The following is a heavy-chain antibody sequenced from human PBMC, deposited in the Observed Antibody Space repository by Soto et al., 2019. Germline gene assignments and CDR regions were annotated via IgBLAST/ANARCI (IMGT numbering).Heavy chain of an antibody. D-gene: IGHD3-3*01. J-gene: IGHJ4*02. V-gene: IGHV4-34*01. CDR2: INHSGST. CDR3: ARWAITIFGVVIMGFDY. Sequence: QVQLQQWGAGLLKPSETLSLTCAVYGGSFSGYYWSWIRQPPGKGLEWIGEINHSGSTNYNPSLKSRVTISVDTSKNQFFLKLSSVTAADTAVYYCARWAITIFGVVIMGFDYWGQGTLVTVSS. CDR1: GGSFSGYY.